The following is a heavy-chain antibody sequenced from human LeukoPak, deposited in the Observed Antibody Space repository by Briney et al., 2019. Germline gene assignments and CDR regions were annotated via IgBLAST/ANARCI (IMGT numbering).Heavy chain of an antibody. Sequence: GGSLRLSCAASGFTFSSYSMNWVRQAPGKGLEWVSYISSSSSTIYYADSVEGRFTISRDNAKNSLYLQMNSLRAEDTAVYYCARDLMIVPWEGAFDIWGQGTMVTVSS. CDR1: GFTFSSYS. CDR3: ARDLMIVPWEGAFDI. D-gene: IGHD3-22*01. V-gene: IGHV3-48*01. CDR2: ISSSSSTI. J-gene: IGHJ3*02.